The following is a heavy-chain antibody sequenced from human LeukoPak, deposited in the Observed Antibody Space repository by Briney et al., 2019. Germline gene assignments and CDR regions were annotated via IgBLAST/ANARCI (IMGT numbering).Heavy chain of an antibody. CDR3: AKWAYSSGWYAPLDY. D-gene: IGHD6-19*01. CDR2: ISYDGSNK. Sequence: GGSLRLSCAASGFTFSSYGMHWVRQAPGKGLEWVAVISYDGSNKYYADSVKGRFTISRDNSKNTLYLQMNSLRAEDTAVYYCAKWAYSSGWYAPLDYWGQGTLVTVSS. J-gene: IGHJ4*02. V-gene: IGHV3-30*18. CDR1: GFTFSSYG.